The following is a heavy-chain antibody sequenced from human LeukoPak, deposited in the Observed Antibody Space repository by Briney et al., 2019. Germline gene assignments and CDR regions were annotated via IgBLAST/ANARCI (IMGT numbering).Heavy chain of an antibody. CDR1: GGTFSSYA. J-gene: IGHJ4*02. Sequence: SVKVSCKASGGTFSSYAISWVRQAPGQGLEWMGGIIPIFGTANYAQKFQGRVTITADESTSTAYMELSSLRSEETAVYYCARDSDYGVVTAILRDWGQGTLVTVSS. V-gene: IGHV1-69*13. D-gene: IGHD2-21*02. CDR2: IIPIFGTA. CDR3: ARDSDYGVVTAILRD.